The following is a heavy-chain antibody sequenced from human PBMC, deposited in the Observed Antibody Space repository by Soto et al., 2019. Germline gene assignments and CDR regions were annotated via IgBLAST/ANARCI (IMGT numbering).Heavy chain of an antibody. D-gene: IGHD1-26*01. CDR1: GNTFTYRY. J-gene: IGHJ4*02. V-gene: IGHV1-45*02. CDR3: ASGGAGSGPFTWELPDH. Sequence: QMQLVQSGAEVKKPGSSVTVSCKALGNTFTYRYLHWVRQAPGQALEWMGWITPFNGDVHYAQKFQERVTITRDRSINTAYKRMSSLTSEDTAMYYCASGGAGSGPFTWELPDHWGQGTLVTVSS. CDR2: ITPFNGDV.